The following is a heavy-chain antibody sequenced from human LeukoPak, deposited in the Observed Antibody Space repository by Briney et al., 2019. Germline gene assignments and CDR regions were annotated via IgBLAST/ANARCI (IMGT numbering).Heavy chain of an antibody. Sequence: ASVKVSCKASGYTFTGYYMHWVRQAPGQGLEWMGWINPNSGGTNYAQKFQGRVTMTRDTSISTAYMELSRLRSDDTAVYYCARVSSPLTATIFGVVPLIDYWGQGTLVTVSS. CDR1: GYTFTGYY. V-gene: IGHV1-2*02. CDR3: ARVSSPLTATIFGVVPLIDY. CDR2: INPNSGGT. J-gene: IGHJ4*02. D-gene: IGHD3-3*01.